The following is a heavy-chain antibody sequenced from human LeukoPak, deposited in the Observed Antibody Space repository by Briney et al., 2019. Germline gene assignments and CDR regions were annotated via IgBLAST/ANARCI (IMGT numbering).Heavy chain of an antibody. CDR3: AKDGGRYCSSTSCSEFDY. V-gene: IGHV3-23*01. CDR2: ISGSGGST. J-gene: IGHJ4*02. CDR1: GFTFSSYA. D-gene: IGHD2-2*01. Sequence: GSLRLSCAASGFTFSSYAMSWVRQAPGKGLEWVSAISGSGGSTYYADSVKGRFTNSRDNSKNTLYLQMNSLRAEDTAVYYCAKDGGRYCSSTSCSEFDYWGQGTLVTVSS.